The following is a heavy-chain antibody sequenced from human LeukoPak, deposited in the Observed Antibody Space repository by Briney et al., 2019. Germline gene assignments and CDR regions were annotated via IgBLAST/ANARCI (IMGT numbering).Heavy chain of an antibody. J-gene: IGHJ4*02. CDR2: INSDGGST. CDR1: GFTFSSYW. V-gene: IGHV3-74*01. D-gene: IGHD3-10*01. Sequence: GGSLRLSCAASGFTFSSYWMHWVRQAPGKGLVWVSRINSDGGSTSYADSVKGRFTISRDNAKNTLYLQMNSLRAEDTAVYYCAREVVRGVISYYFDYWGQGTLVTVSS. CDR3: AREVVRGVISYYFDY.